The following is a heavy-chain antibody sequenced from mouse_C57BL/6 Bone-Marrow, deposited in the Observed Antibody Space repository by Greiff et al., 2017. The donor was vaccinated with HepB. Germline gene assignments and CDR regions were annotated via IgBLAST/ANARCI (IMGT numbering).Heavy chain of an antibody. CDR2: IDPANGNT. CDR1: GFNIKNTY. D-gene: IGHD2-4*01. CDR3: AKYDYDGAMDY. J-gene: IGHJ4*01. V-gene: IGHV14-3*01. Sequence: VHVKQSVAELVRPGASVKLSCTASGFNIKNTYMHWVKQRPEQGLEWIGRIDPANGNTKYAPKFQGKATITADTSSNTAYLQLSNLTSEDTAIYYCAKYDYDGAMDYWGQGTSVTVSS.